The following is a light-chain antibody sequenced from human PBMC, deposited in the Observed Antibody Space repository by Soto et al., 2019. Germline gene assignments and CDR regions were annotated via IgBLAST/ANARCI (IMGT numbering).Light chain of an antibody. CDR3: QPYQSLCC. J-gene: IGKJ2*04. Sequence: ITVAKPVCTLSRSLGETERQYSRAGQTIYSNVAWYQQRPGQAPRLLIYRASTRATGVPARFSGIGYGTEFTRAICALPSEDFASYYCQPYQSLCCFGPGTKVDIK. CDR2: RAS. V-gene: IGKV3-15*01. CDR1: QTIYSN.